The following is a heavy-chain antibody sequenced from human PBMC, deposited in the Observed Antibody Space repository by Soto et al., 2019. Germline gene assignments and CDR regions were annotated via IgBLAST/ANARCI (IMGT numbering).Heavy chain of an antibody. Sequence: QVQLVESGGGVVQPGRSLRLSCAASGFTFSSYGMHWVRQAPGKGLEWVAVIWYDGSNKYYADSVKGRFTISRDNSKNPVYLQKNSLGAEDTAVYYWGRGGGGDVTDGYLDYWGQGTLVTVSS. D-gene: IGHD2-21*02. V-gene: IGHV3-33*01. CDR3: GRGGGGDVTDGYLDY. J-gene: IGHJ4*02. CDR2: IWYDGSNK. CDR1: GFTFSSYG.